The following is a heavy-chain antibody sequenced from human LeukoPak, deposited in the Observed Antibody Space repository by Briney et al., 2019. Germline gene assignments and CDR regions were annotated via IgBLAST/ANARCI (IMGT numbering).Heavy chain of an antibody. V-gene: IGHV1-8*03. J-gene: IGHJ4*02. D-gene: IGHD3-10*01. CDR2: MNPNSGNT. CDR1: GYTFTSYD. CDR3: ATEAMVRGVIIPDYFDY. Sequence: ASVKVSCKASGYTFTSYDINWVRQATGQGLEWMGWMNPNSGNTGYAQKFQGRVTITRNTSISTAYMELSSLRSEDTAVYYCATEAMVRGVIIPDYFDYWGQGTLVTVSS.